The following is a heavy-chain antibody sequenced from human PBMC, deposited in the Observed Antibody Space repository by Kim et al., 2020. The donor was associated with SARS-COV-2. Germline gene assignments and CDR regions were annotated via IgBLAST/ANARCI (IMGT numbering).Heavy chain of an antibody. J-gene: IGHJ4*02. CDR3: ARHRYSSGWAPFDF. Sequence: NPSLQMRVTISIDTSKNQFSLKVSSVTAADTAVYYCARHRYSSGWAPFDFWGQGTLVTVSS. D-gene: IGHD6-19*01. V-gene: IGHV4-59*08.